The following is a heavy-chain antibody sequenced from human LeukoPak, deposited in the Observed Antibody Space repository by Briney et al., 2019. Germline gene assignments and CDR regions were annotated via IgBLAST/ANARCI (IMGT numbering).Heavy chain of an antibody. J-gene: IGHJ4*02. CDR1: RSSLGNFV. CDR2: ISKSQ. CDR3: ADGSNGDYDN. D-gene: IGHD4-17*01. V-gene: IGHV3-23*01. Sequence: QPGEPLRLSGTSSRSSLGNFVMSWVRQAPEKGLEVVATISKSQYYADSVKRQFTIFKDNSKNMRYRQMDRLRVDDMAIYYCADGSNGDYDNGGRGTLVTVPS.